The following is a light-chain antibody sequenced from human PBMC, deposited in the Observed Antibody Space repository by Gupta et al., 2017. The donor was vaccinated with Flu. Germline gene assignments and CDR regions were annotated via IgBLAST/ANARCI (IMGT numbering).Light chain of an antibody. CDR1: QTIINNY. CDR2: DAS. CDR3: QQYGTASLYS. J-gene: IGKJ2*03. Sequence: IVLTQSPGTLSLSAGERATLSCRASQTIINNYLAWYQQKPGQAPRLLIFDASSRATGVTDRFSGSGSGTDFTLTISRLEPEDFAVYYCQQYGTASLYSFGRGTKLEI. V-gene: IGKV3-20*01.